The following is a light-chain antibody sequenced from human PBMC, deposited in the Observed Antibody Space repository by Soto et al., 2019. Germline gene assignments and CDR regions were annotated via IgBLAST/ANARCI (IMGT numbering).Light chain of an antibody. CDR2: GAS. V-gene: IGKV3-20*01. Sequence: EIVLTQSPGTLSLSPGERATLSCRASQSVSSNLAWYRQTPGQAPRLLIYGASTRATDTPARFSGSGSGTDFTLTISRVXXADFAVYYCQQYGSSFATFGQGTQVE. CDR1: QSVSSN. CDR3: QQYGSSFAT. J-gene: IGKJ1*01.